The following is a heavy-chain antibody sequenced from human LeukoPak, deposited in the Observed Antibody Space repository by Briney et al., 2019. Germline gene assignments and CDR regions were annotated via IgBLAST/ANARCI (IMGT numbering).Heavy chain of an antibody. CDR3: TTDTPILWFGDAPSPS. Sequence: GGSLKISCAASGFTFSTYWMHWVRRAPGKGLVWVSRISTDGSVTSYADSVKGRFTISRDNAKNTMYLQMNSLRAEDTAVYYCTTDTPILWFGDAPSPSWGQGTLVTVSS. D-gene: IGHD3-10*01. J-gene: IGHJ4*02. V-gene: IGHV3-74*01. CDR2: ISTDGSVT. CDR1: GFTFSTYW.